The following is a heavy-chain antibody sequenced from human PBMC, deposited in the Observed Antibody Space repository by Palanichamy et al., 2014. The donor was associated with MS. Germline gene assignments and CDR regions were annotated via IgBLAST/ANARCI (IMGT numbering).Heavy chain of an antibody. D-gene: IGHD4-17*01. V-gene: IGHV4-34*01. Sequence: GYYWSWIRQSPGKGLEWIGEVNHSGSTNYNPSLKSRVTILVDTSKNQFSLKLSSVTAADTAVYYCARDSLTTSHYYYGTDVWGQGTTVTVSS. CDR3: ARDSLTTSHYYYGTDV. CDR1: GYY. CDR2: VNHSGST. J-gene: IGHJ6*02.